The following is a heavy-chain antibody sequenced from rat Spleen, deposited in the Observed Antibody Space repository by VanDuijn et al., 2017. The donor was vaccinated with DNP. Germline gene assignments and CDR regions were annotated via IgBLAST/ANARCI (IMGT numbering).Heavy chain of an antibody. Sequence: EVQLLESGGGLVQPGRSLKLSCAASGFTFSDYYMAWVRQAPKKGLEWVATIIYDGSRTYYPDSVRGRFTISRDNVKSILYLQMDSLRSEDTATYYCARAYNNYSTWFPYWGQGTLVTVSS. CDR2: IIYDGSRT. V-gene: IGHV5-7*01. D-gene: IGHD1-10*01. CDR3: ARAYNNYSTWFPY. CDR1: GFTFSDYY. J-gene: IGHJ3*01.